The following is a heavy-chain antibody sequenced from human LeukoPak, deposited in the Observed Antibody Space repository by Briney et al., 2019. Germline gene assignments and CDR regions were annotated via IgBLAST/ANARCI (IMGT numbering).Heavy chain of an antibody. V-gene: IGHV3-23*01. D-gene: IGHD3-10*01. J-gene: IGHJ6*04. Sequence: GGSLRLSCAASGFTFSSYAMSWVRQAPGKGLEWVSAISGSGGCTYYADSVKGRFTISRDNSKNTLYLQMNSLRAEDTAVYYCAKGGRGFGELVYYYYGMDVWGKGTTVTVSS. CDR3: AKGGRGFGELVYYYYGMDV. CDR2: ISGSGGCT. CDR1: GFTFSSYA.